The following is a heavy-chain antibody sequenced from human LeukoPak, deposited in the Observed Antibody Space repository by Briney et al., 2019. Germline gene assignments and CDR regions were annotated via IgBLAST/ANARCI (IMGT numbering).Heavy chain of an antibody. V-gene: IGHV3-33*01. J-gene: IGHJ5*02. CDR3: ARENQYYDSSGYYSWFDP. Sequence: PGGSLRLSCAASGFTFSSYGMPWVRQAPGKGLEWAAVIWYDGSNKYYADSVKGRFTISRDNSKNTLYLQMNSLRAEDTAVYYCARENQYYDSSGYYSWFDPWGQGTLVTVSS. CDR1: GFTFSSYG. D-gene: IGHD3-22*01. CDR2: IWYDGSNK.